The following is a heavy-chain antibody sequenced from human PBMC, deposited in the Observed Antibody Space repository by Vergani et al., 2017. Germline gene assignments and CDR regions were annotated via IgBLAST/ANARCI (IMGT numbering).Heavy chain of an antibody. CDR1: GYTFNGYY. V-gene: IGHV1-2*02. D-gene: IGHD5-24*01. CDR2: INPKSGGT. Sequence: QVQLVQSGAEVKKPGASVKVSCKASGYTFNGYYMHWVRQAPGQGLEWMGWINPKSGGTNYAQKYQGRVTMTRDTSISTDYMELSRLRSEDTAVYYCARDRPERERRFDYWGQGTLVTVSS. CDR3: ARDRPERERRFDY. J-gene: IGHJ4*02.